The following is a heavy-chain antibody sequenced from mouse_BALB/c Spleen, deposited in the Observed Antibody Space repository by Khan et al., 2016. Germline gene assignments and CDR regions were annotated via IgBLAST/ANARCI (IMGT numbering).Heavy chain of an antibody. CDR1: GYSITSDYA. Sequence: DLPLHYSGPGLVKPSQSLSLTCTVTGYSITSDYAWNWIRQFPGNKLEWMGYISYSGSTSYNPSLKSRISITRDTSKNKFFLQLNSVTTADTATYYCARGLRDYDEDGMDYWGQGTSVTVSS. D-gene: IGHD2-4*01. CDR3: ARGLRDYDEDGMDY. CDR2: ISYSGST. V-gene: IGHV3-2*02. J-gene: IGHJ4*01.